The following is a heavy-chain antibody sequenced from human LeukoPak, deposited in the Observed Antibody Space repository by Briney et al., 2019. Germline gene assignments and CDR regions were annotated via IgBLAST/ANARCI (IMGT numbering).Heavy chain of an antibody. CDR2: INHSGST. CDR1: GGSFSGYY. Sequence: SETLSLTCAVYGGSFSGYYWSWIRQPPGKGLEWIGEINHSGSTNYNPSLNSRVTISVDTSKNQFSLKLSSVTAADTAVYYCARRIAVAGTYNWFDPWGQGTLVTVSS. J-gene: IGHJ5*02. V-gene: IGHV4-34*01. D-gene: IGHD6-19*01. CDR3: ARRIAVAGTYNWFDP.